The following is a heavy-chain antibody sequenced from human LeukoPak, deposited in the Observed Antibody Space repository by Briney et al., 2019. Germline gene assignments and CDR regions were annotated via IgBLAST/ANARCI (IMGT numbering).Heavy chain of an antibody. CDR3: ARENTIFGVVPYYYYYMDV. V-gene: IGHV3-9*01. CDR1: GFTFDDYA. D-gene: IGHD3-3*01. J-gene: IGHJ6*03. CDR2: ISWNSGSI. Sequence: GGSLRLSCAASGFTFDDYAMHWVRQAPGKGLEWVSGISWNSGSIGYADSVKGRFTISKDNAKNSLYLQMNSLRAEDTAVYYCARENTIFGVVPYYYYYMDVWGKGTTVTVSS.